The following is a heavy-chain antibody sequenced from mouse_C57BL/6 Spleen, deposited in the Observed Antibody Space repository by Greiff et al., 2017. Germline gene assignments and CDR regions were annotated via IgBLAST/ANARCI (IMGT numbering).Heavy chain of an antibody. CDR2: ISSGSSTI. J-gene: IGHJ2*01. CDR3: ARSGGTTVVAPDY. V-gene: IGHV5-17*01. Sequence: EVMLVESGGGLVKPGGSLKLSCAASGFTFSDYGMHWVRQAPEKGLEWVAYISSGSSTIYYADTVKGRFTISRDNAKNTLFLQMTSLRAEDTAMYYCARSGGTTVVAPDYWGQGTTRTVSS. D-gene: IGHD1-1*01. CDR1: GFTFSDYG.